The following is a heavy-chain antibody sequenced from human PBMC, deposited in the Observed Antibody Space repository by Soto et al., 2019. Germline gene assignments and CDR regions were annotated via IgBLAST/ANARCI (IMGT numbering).Heavy chain of an antibody. Sequence: QLLESGPGLVKPSETLSLTCTVSGGSISSSSYYWGWIRQPPGKGLEWIGSIYYSGSTYYNPSLKSRVTISVDTSKNQFSLKLSSVTAADTAVYYCARDAHPHYYDSTNWGQGTLVTVSS. CDR1: GGSISSSSYY. J-gene: IGHJ4*02. D-gene: IGHD3-22*01. CDR2: IYYSGST. CDR3: ARDAHPHYYDSTN. V-gene: IGHV4-39*02.